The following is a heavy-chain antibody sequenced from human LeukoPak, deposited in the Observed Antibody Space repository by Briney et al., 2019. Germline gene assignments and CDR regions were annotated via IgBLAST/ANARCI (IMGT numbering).Heavy chain of an antibody. CDR1: A. V-gene: IGHV3-23*01. J-gene: IGHJ4*02. D-gene: IGHD4-17*01. Sequence: AMRWVRQAPGQGLQWASTVSGNGVYTYYQDSVRGRFTIPRDRYSNTLYLQVNSLRAEDTAVYYCARYGDPDREDLVGKPSCDFWGERALVTVSS. CDR2: VSGNGVYT. CDR3: ARYGDPDREDLVGKPSCDF.